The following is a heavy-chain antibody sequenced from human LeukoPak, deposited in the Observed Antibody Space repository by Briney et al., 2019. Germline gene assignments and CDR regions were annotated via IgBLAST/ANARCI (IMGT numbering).Heavy chain of an antibody. CDR3: ARAPADIVVVVAATPFDY. J-gene: IGHJ4*02. CDR1: GGSISSYY. D-gene: IGHD2-15*01. V-gene: IGHV4-38-2*02. Sequence: PSETLSLTCTVSGGSISSYYWGWIRQPPGKGLEWIGSIYHSGSTYYNPSLKSRVTISVDTSKNQFSLKLSSVTAADTAVYYCARAPADIVVVVAATPFDYWGQGTLVTVSS. CDR2: IYHSGST.